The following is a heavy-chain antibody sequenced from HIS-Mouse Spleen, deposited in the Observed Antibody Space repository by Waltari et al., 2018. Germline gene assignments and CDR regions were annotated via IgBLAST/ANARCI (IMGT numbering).Heavy chain of an antibody. D-gene: IGHD6-13*01. V-gene: IGHV4-39*07. J-gene: IGHJ2*01. CDR1: GGPSSSSSYY. CDR3: AREIPYSSSWYDWYFDL. CDR2: IYYSGST. Sequence: QLQLQESGPGLVKPSETRSLTYTVSGGPSSSSSYYWGGLRQPPGKGREWIGSIYYSGSTYYNPSLKSRVTISVDTSKNQFSLKLSSVTAADTAVYYCAREIPYSSSWYDWYFDLWGRGTLVTVSS.